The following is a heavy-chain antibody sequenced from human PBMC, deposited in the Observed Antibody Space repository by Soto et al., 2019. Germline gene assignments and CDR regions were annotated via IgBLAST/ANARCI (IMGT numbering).Heavy chain of an antibody. J-gene: IGHJ4*02. CDR1: GGSFSGYY. CDR2: INHSGST. D-gene: IGHD4-17*01. CDR3: ARHATGDYYFDY. Sequence: PSETLSLTCAVYGGSFSGYYWSWIRQPPGKGLEWIGEINHSGSTNYNPSLKSRVTISVDTSKNQFSLKLSSVTAADTAVYYCARHATGDYYFDYWGQGTLVTVSS. V-gene: IGHV4-34*01.